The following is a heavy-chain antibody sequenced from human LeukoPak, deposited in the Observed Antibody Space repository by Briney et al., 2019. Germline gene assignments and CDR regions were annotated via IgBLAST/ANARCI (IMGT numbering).Heavy chain of an antibody. CDR1: GGSISSYY. V-gene: IGHV4-4*07. CDR2: IYTSGST. CDR3: ARDRSYYSDTGADY. Sequence: SETLSLTCTVSGGSISSYYWSWIRQPAGKGLEWIGRIYTSGSTNYNPSLWSRLSISIDTSRNQFSLRLSYVTAADTAIYYCARDRSYYSDTGADYWGQGIMVIVSS. D-gene: IGHD3-22*01. J-gene: IGHJ4*02.